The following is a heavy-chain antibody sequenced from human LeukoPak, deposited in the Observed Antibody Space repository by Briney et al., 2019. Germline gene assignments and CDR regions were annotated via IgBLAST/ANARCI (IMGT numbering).Heavy chain of an antibody. CDR3: ARGGRSLVAAQFDL. CDR1: GGSFSGYY. J-gene: IGHJ2*01. V-gene: IGHV4-34*01. CDR2: INHSGST. D-gene: IGHD2-15*01. Sequence: SETLSLTCAVYGGSFSGYYWSWIRQPPGKGLEWIGEINHSGSTNYNPSLKSRVTISVDTSKNQFSLRLSSVTAADTAVYYCARGGRSLVAAQFDLWGRGTLVTVSS.